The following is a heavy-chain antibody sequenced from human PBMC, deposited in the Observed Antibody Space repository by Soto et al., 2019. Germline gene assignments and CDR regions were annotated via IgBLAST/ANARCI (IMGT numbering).Heavy chain of an antibody. CDR3: MRLYSGPDY. Sequence: ASVKVSCKASGYTFTSYDINWVRQATGQGLEWMGWMNPNSGNTGYAQKFQGRVTMTRNTSISTAYMELNSLKTEDTAVYYCMRLYSGPDYWGQGALVTVSS. CDR2: MNPNSGNT. D-gene: IGHD5-12*01. CDR1: GYTFTSYD. J-gene: IGHJ4*02. V-gene: IGHV1-8*01.